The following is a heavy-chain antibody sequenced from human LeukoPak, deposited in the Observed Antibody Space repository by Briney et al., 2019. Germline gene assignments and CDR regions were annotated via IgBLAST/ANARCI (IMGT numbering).Heavy chain of an antibody. CDR1: GGSISSYY. V-gene: IGHV4-4*07. D-gene: IGHD3-10*01. CDR2: IYTSGST. Sequence: SETLSLTCTVSGGSISSYYWSWIRQPAGKGLEWIGRIYTSGSTNYNPSLKSRVTMSVDTSKIQFSLKLSSVTAADTAVYYCAGNLLTYYYGSGGFDPWGQGTLVTVSS. J-gene: IGHJ5*02. CDR3: AGNLLTYYYGSGGFDP.